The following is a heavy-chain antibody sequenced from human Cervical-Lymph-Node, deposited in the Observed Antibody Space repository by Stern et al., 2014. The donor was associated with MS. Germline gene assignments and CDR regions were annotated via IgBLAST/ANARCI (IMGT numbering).Heavy chain of an antibody. CDR2: IYYSGST. D-gene: IGHD2-2*02. CDR3: ARGHTDSSGRPDY. J-gene: IGHJ4*02. CDR1: GGSINSDH. V-gene: IGHV4-59*01. Sequence: VQLVESGPGLVKPSETLSLTCIVSGGSINSDHWSWIRQPPGKGLEWIGYIYYSGSTSYNPSLKSRVTISVDTSKKQFSLKLTSVTAADTAMYYCARGHTDSSGRPDYWGQGTLVTVSS.